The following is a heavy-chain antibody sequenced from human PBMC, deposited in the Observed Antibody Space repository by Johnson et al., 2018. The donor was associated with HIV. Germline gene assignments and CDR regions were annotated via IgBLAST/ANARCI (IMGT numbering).Heavy chain of an antibody. CDR1: GFTFSSYD. D-gene: IGHD1-26*01. Sequence: QVQLVESGGGVMQPGKSLRLSCAASGFTFSSYDMHWVRQAPGKGMEWVALISYAGSNKYYADSVKGRFTISRDNSKNTLYLQMNSLRAEDTAVYYCARDGGSTRGDAFDICGQGTMVTVSS. V-gene: IGHV3-30*03. J-gene: IGHJ3*02. CDR3: ARDGGSTRGDAFDI. CDR2: ISYAGSNK.